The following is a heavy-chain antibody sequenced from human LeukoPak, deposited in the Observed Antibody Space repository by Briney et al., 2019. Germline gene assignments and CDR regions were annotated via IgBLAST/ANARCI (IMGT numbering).Heavy chain of an antibody. CDR1: GDSISSSTYY. J-gene: IGHJ6*03. V-gene: IGHV4-39*06. CDR2: ISHSGST. Sequence: SETLSLTCNVSGDSISSSTYYWGWIRQPPGKGLEWIGSISHSGSTYYNSSLKSRVTISLDTSKNQFALKLNSVTAADTAVYYCARGLVAAAGILDYYMDVWGKGTTVTVSS. D-gene: IGHD6-13*01. CDR3: ARGLVAAAGILDYYMDV.